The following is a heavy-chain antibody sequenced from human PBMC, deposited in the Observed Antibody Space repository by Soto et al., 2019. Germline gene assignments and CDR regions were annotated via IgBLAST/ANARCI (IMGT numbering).Heavy chain of an antibody. D-gene: IGHD6-13*01. J-gene: IGHJ6*02. Sequence: GGSLRLSCAASGFTFSSYAMSWVRQAPGKGLEWVSAISGSGCSTYYADSVKGRFTISRDNSKNMLYLQMNSLRAEDTAVYYCAKDLPRAAGPYGIDVWGQGTTVTVSS. CDR1: GFTFSSYA. CDR2: ISGSGCST. V-gene: IGHV3-23*01. CDR3: AKDLPRAAGPYGIDV.